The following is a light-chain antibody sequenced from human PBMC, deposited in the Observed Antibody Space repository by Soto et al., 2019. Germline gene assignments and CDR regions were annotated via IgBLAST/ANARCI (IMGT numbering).Light chain of an antibody. CDR3: QQYGSSYT. CDR2: GAS. Sequence: EIVLTQSPGTLSLSPGEGATLSCRASQSVRNNYLAWYQQKPGQSPRLLIYGASTRATGIPDRFSGSGSGTDFTLTISRLEPEDFAVYYCQQYGSSYTFGPGTKVDIK. V-gene: IGKV3-20*01. J-gene: IGKJ3*01. CDR1: QSVRNNY.